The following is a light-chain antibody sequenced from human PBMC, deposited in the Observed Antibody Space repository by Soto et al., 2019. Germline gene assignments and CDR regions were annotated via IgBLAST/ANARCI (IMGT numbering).Light chain of an antibody. Sequence: EIALTQSPATLSLSPRDRATLSCTASQSVSNYLAWYQQKPGHAPKLLIYDASTLATGIPARFSGSGSGTDVTLTISSLEHEYFAVYYCQQRGYRWKFGQGNKVEIQ. J-gene: IGKJ1*01. CDR1: QSVSNY. V-gene: IGKV3-11*01. CDR2: DAS. CDR3: QQRGYRWK.